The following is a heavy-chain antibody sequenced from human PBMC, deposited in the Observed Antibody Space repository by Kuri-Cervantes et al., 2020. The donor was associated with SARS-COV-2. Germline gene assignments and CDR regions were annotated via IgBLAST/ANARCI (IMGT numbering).Heavy chain of an antibody. CDR3: ASKQLVSDYYGMDV. CDR2: INPSGGST. V-gene: IGHV1-46*01. CDR1: GYTFTSYY. D-gene: IGHD6-6*01. J-gene: IGHJ6*02. Sequence: ASVKVSCKASGYTFTSYYMHWVRQAPGQGLEWMGIINPSGGSTSYAQKFQGRVTMTRDTSKNQFSLKLSSVTAADTAVYYCASKQLVSDYYGMDVWGQGTTVTVSS.